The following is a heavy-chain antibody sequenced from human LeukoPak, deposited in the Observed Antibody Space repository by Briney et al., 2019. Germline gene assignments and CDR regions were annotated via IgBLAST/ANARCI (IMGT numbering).Heavy chain of an antibody. CDR2: INPNSGDT. Sequence: ASVKVSCKASGYTFTGYYMHWVRQAPGQGLEWMGWINPNSGDTNYAQKFQGRVTMTRDTSISTAYMEVSRLRSDDTAVFYCARGRSSSSYDAFDIWGQGTMVTVSS. J-gene: IGHJ3*02. V-gene: IGHV1-2*02. D-gene: IGHD2-2*01. CDR3: ARGRSSSSYDAFDI. CDR1: GYTFTGYY.